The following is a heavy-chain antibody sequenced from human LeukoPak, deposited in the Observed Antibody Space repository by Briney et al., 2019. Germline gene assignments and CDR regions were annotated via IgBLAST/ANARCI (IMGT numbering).Heavy chain of an antibody. Sequence: SETLSLTCTVSGGSISSYYWSWIRQPPGKGLEWIGYIYYSGSTNYNPSLKSRVTISVDTSKNQFTLKLSSVTAADTAVYYCARVSRMGDYFDYRGQGTLVTVSS. CDR3: ARVSRMGDYFDY. V-gene: IGHV4-59*12. CDR1: GGSISSYY. CDR2: IYYSGST. D-gene: IGHD1-26*01. J-gene: IGHJ4*02.